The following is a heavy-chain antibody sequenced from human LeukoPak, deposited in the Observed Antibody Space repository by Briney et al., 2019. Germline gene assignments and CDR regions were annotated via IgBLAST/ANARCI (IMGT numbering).Heavy chain of an antibody. CDR2: ISYDGSNK. CDR1: GFTFSSYG. V-gene: IGHV3-30*18. D-gene: IGHD3-16*02. Sequence: GGSLRLSCAASGFTFSSYGMHWVRQAPGKGLEWVAVISYDGSNKYYADSVKGRFTISRDNSKNTLYLQMNSLRAEDTAVYYCAKDRPPFGGVIVPLDYWGQGTLVTVSS. CDR3: AKDRPPFGGVIVPLDY. J-gene: IGHJ4*02.